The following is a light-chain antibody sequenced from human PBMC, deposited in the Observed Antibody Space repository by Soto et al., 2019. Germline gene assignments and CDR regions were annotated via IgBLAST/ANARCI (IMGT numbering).Light chain of an antibody. CDR1: SSDVGGSNY. CDR3: GSYTSSSTLYV. J-gene: IGLJ1*01. CDR2: DVS. V-gene: IGLV2-14*01. Sequence: QSALTQPASVCGSPGQSITISCTGTSSDVGGSNYVSWYQQHPGKAPKLMIYDVSNRPSGVSNRFSGSKSGNTASLTISGLQAEDEADYYCGSYTSSSTLYVFGTGTKVTVL.